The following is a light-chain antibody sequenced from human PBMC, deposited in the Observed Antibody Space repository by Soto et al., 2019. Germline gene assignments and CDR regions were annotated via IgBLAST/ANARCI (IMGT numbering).Light chain of an antibody. V-gene: IGLV2-14*01. J-gene: IGLJ1*01. CDR3: SSYTSSSTYV. Sequence: QSVLTQPASVSGSPGQSITISCTGTGSDVGGYDYVSWYQHHPGKAPKVMIYEVTNRPSGVSNRFSGSKSRNTASPTISGLLAEDEADYYCSSYTSSSTYVFGTGTKVIAL. CDR2: EVT. CDR1: GSDVGGYDY.